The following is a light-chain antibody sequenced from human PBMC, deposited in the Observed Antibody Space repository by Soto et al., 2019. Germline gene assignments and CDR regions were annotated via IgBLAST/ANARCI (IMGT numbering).Light chain of an antibody. CDR2: EVS. CDR1: SSDVGNYNL. Sequence: QSALTQPASVSGSPGQSITISCTGTSSDVGNYNLVSWYQHHPGKAPKLMIHEVSKRPSGVSNRFSGSKSGDTASLTISGLQAEDEADYYCCSYAGSNYVFGTGTKLTVL. CDR3: CSYAGSNYV. V-gene: IGLV2-23*02. J-gene: IGLJ1*01.